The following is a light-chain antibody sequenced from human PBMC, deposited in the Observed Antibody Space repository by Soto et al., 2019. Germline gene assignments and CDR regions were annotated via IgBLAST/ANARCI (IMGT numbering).Light chain of an antibody. V-gene: IGLV1-40*01. CDR3: QDYEYSLTASV. J-gene: IGLJ3*02. CDR2: GNR. CDR1: SSNLGAGYD. Sequence: QSVLTQPPSVSGAPVQRVTISCTGNSSNLGAGYDVHWYQQLPGAAPKLVIFGNRNRPSGVPERFSGSKSGTSASLAITGIQAEDAADYSCQDYEYSLTASVFGGGPKLTVL.